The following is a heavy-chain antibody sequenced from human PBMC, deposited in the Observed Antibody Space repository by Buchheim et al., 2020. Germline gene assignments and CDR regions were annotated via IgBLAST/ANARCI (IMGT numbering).Heavy chain of an antibody. Sequence: VQLVESGGGVVQPGRSLRLSCADSGFTFSSYGMHWVRQAPGKGLEWVAVISYDGSNNYYADSVKGRFTIYRDNSKNTLYLQMNSLRAEDTTVFYCTKASDSGSSGYYNWFDPWGQGTL. CDR2: ISYDGSNN. D-gene: IGHD3-22*01. CDR3: TKASDSGSSGYYNWFDP. V-gene: IGHV3-30*18. J-gene: IGHJ5*01. CDR1: GFTFSSYG.